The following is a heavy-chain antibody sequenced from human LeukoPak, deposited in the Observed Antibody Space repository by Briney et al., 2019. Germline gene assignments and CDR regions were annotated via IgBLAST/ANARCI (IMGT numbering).Heavy chain of an antibody. CDR2: IKEDGSEK. CDR1: GFTFSSYW. V-gene: IGHV3-7*05. D-gene: IGHD4-23*01. J-gene: IGHJ4*02. Sequence: PGGSLRLSCEVSGFTFSSYWLSWVRQAPGKGLEWVANIKEDGSEKYYVDSVKGRFTISRDNAKNSVYLKMNSLRAEDTAVYYCAREQYGGKDYWGQGNLVTVSS. CDR3: AREQYGGKDY.